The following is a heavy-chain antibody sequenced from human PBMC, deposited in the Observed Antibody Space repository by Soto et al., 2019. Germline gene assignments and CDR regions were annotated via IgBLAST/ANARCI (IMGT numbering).Heavy chain of an antibody. J-gene: IGHJ6*02. D-gene: IGHD3-9*01. Sequence: TSETLSLTCAVYGGSFSGYYWSWIRQPPGKGLEWIGEINHSGSTNYNPSLKSRVTISVDKSKNQFSLKLSSVTAADTAVYYCARDPAYYDILTGYHPYGMDVWGQGTTVTVS. CDR2: INHSGST. V-gene: IGHV4-34*01. CDR3: ARDPAYYDILTGYHPYGMDV. CDR1: GGSFSGYY.